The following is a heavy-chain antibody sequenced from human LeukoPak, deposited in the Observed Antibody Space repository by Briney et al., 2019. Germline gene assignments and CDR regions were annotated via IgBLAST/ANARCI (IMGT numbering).Heavy chain of an antibody. J-gene: IGHJ4*02. CDR1: GGSISSGGYY. Sequence: SETLSLTCTVSGGSISSGGYYWSWIRQPPGKGLEWIGYIYHSGSTYYNPSLKSRVTISVDRSKNQFSLKLSSVTAADTAVYYCARVQSGYGDCWGQGTLVTVSS. V-gene: IGHV4-30-2*01. CDR3: ARVQSGYGDC. D-gene: IGHD5-12*01. CDR2: IYHSGST.